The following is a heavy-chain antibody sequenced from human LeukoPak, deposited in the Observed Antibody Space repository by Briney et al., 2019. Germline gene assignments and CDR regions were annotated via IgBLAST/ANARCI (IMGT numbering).Heavy chain of an antibody. CDR2: ISYDGSKK. Sequence: RPGGSLRLSCAASGFTFNNYGMHWVRQAPGKGLEWVAFISYDGSKKYYADSVKDRFTISRDNSRNTLYVQVNSLRAEDTAVYYCAKESLDTEQRNYNYYGMDVWGQGTTVTVSS. CDR3: AKESLDTEQRNYNYYGMDV. D-gene: IGHD1-1*01. J-gene: IGHJ6*02. V-gene: IGHV3-30*18. CDR1: GFTFNNYG.